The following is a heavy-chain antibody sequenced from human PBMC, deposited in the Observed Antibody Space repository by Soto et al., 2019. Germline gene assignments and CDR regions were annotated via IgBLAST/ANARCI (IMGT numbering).Heavy chain of an antibody. V-gene: IGHV1-46*01. CDR1: GFTFTKYY. Sequence: QVQLVQSGAEVKKPGASVKVACKTSGFTFTKYYMHWVRQAPGQGLDWVGVINPSGRTTSYAQKCLGRVTMTRDASTATVYMELNSLRSEDTAVYYCARDLDVTTVTTSFDSWGQGTLVTVSS. CDR3: ARDLDVTTVTTSFDS. D-gene: IGHD4-17*01. J-gene: IGHJ5*01. CDR2: INPSGRTT.